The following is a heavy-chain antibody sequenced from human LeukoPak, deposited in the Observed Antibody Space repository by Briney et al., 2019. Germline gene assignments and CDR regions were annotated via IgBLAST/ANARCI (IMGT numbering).Heavy chain of an antibody. J-gene: IGHJ6*02. CDR3: ARDRGAASSLYYYGMDV. CDR2: IHYSGST. V-gene: IGHV4-61*01. Sequence: PSETLSLTCTVSGGSVSSGSYYWSWIRQPPGKGLEWIGYIHYSGSTNYNPSLKSRVTISVDTSKNQFSLNLSSVTAADTAVYYCARDRGAASSLYYYGMDVWGQGNPGTV. D-gene: IGHD5-24*01. CDR1: GGSVSSGSYY.